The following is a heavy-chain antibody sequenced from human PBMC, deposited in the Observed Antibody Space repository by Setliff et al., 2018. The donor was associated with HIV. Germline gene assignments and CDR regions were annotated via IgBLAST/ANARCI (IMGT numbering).Heavy chain of an antibody. D-gene: IGHD3-16*01. CDR3: TRQAFGGAPRTPLDS. J-gene: IGHJ4*02. CDR2: INHSGST. V-gene: IGHV4-34*01. CDR1: GGSFSGYY. Sequence: SETLSLTCAVCGGSFSGYYWSWIRQPPGKGLECIGEINHSGSTNHNPSLKSRVTISVDTSKKQFSLILTSVTAADTAVYYCTRQAFGGAPRTPLDSWGQGTLVTVS.